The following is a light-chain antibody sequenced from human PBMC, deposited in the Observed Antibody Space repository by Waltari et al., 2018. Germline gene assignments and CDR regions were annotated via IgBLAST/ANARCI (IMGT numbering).Light chain of an antibody. Sequence: IVMTQSPDSLPVSLGERATINCKSSQTVLYSSNNKNYLAWYQQKPRQPPKLLIYWASTRESGVPDRFSGSGSGTDFTLTISSLQAEDVAVYYCQQYCTSPPTFGQGTQVEIK. CDR3: QQYCTSPPT. V-gene: IGKV4-1*01. J-gene: IGKJ2*01. CDR2: WAS. CDR1: QTVLYSSNNKNY.